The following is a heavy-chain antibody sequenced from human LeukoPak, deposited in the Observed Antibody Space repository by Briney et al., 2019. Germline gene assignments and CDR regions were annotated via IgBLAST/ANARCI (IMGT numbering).Heavy chain of an antibody. J-gene: IGHJ3*02. Sequence: GGSLRLSCAASGFTFSSYVMHWVRQAPGKGLEWVSVISSDENNKYYADSAKGRFTISRDNSKNALYLQMSSLRPEDTAVYYCAKEGRWLQLGGAFDIWGQGTMVTVSS. CDR1: GFTFSSYV. CDR2: ISSDENNK. D-gene: IGHD5-24*01. V-gene: IGHV3-30*18. CDR3: AKEGRWLQLGGAFDI.